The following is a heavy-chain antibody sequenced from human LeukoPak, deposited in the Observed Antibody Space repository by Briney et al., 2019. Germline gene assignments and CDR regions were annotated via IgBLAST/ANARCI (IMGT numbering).Heavy chain of an antibody. CDR2: ISWDGGST. V-gene: IGHV3-43D*04. Sequence: GGSLRLSCAASGFTFDDYAMHWARQAPGKGLEWVSLISWDGGSTYYADSVKGRFTISRDNSKNSLYLQMNSLRAEDTALYYCAKSLYGDYSLMHWGQGTLVTVSS. D-gene: IGHD4-17*01. J-gene: IGHJ4*02. CDR3: AKSLYGDYSLMH. CDR1: GFTFDDYA.